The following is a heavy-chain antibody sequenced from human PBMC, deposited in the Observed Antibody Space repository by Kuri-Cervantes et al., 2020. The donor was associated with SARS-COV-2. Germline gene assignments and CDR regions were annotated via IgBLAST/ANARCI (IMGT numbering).Heavy chain of an antibody. D-gene: IGHD3-3*01. Sequence: SETLSLTCTVSGGSVSSGSYYWSWIRQPPGKGLEWIGYIYYSGSTNYNPSLKSRVTISVDTSKNQFSLKLSSVTAADTAVYYCASTIFGVDNWFDPWGQGTLVTVSS. J-gene: IGHJ5*02. CDR1: GGSVSSGSYY. V-gene: IGHV4-61*01. CDR2: IYYSGST. CDR3: ASTIFGVDNWFDP.